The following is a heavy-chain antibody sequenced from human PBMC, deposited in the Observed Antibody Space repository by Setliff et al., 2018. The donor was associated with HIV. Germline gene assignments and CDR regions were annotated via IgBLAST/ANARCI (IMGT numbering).Heavy chain of an antibody. D-gene: IGHD1-20*01. CDR3: VKERRYNWDPPWGYFDY. J-gene: IGHJ4*02. CDR1: GFTFSNYW. Sequence: PGGSLRLSCAVSGFTFSNYWMHWVRQVPRKGLVWVSIINSAGSGAHFADSVTGRFNISRDNSKKTLYLQMNNLRGEDTALYYCVKERRYNWDPPWGYFDYWGQGALVTVSS. V-gene: IGHV3-23*03. CDR2: INSAGSGA.